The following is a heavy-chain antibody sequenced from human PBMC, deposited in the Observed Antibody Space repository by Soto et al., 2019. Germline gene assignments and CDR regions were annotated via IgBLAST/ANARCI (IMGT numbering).Heavy chain of an antibody. CDR3: ARRGCAGSYYDAFDI. Sequence: SLTCTVSGGSLSSYYWSWIRQSPGKGLECIGYIYYSDSTNYNPSFKSRITISVDTSRNQISLKLSSMTAADTAVYYCARRGCAGSYYDAFDIWGQGTMVTVSS. CDR1: GGSLSSYY. J-gene: IGHJ3*02. D-gene: IGHD1-26*01. V-gene: IGHV4-59*08. CDR2: IYYSDST.